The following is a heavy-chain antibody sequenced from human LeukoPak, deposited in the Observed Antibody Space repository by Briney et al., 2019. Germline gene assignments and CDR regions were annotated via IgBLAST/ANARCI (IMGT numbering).Heavy chain of an antibody. D-gene: IGHD2-2*01. CDR1: GYTFTSYG. CDR3: ARDKRYCSSTSCFPSHWFDP. CDR2: ISAYNGNT. Sequence: ASVKVSCKASGYTFTSYGISWVRQAPGQGLEWMGWISAYNGNTNYAQKLQGRVTMTTDTSTSTAYMELRSLRSDDTAVYYCARDKRYCSSTSCFPSHWFDPWGQGTLVTVSS. V-gene: IGHV1-18*01. J-gene: IGHJ5*02.